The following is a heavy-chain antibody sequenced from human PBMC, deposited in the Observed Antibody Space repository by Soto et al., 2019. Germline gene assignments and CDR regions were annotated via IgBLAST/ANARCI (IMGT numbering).Heavy chain of an antibody. CDR2: ISGSGGST. V-gene: IGHV3-23*01. Sequence: EVQLLESGGGLVQPGGSLRLSCAASGFTFSSYAMSWVRQAPGKGLEWVSAISGSGGSTYYADSVKGRFTISRDNSKNTLYLQMNSLRAEDTAVYYCAKDQGLCIAAAGGPFDYWGQGTLVTVSS. CDR3: AKDQGLCIAAAGGPFDY. CDR1: GFTFSSYA. D-gene: IGHD6-13*01. J-gene: IGHJ4*02.